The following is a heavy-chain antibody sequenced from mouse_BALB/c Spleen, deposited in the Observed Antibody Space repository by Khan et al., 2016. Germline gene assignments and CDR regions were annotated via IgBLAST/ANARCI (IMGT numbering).Heavy chain of an antibody. CDR3: ARSPNDYDVGFAY. D-gene: IGHD2-4*01. Sequence: VQLLQSGAELVKPGASVKLSCTASGFNIKDTYMHWVKQRPEQGLEWIGRIDPANGNTKYDPKFPGKVTITADTSSNTAYLQLSSLTPADTAVYDCARSPNDYDVGFAYWGQGTLVTVSA. J-gene: IGHJ3*01. V-gene: IGHV14-3*02. CDR2: IDPANGNT. CDR1: GFNIKDTY.